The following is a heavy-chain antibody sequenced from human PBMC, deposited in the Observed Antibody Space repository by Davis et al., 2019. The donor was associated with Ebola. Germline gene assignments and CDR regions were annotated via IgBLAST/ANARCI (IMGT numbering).Heavy chain of an antibody. J-gene: IGHJ5*02. CDR1: GYTLTELS. D-gene: IGHD3-10*01. Sequence: AASVKVSCKVSGYTLTELSMHWVRQTPGKGLEWMGGFDPEDGETVYAQKFQGRVTMTEDTSTDTAYMELTSLTSEDTALYYCTTGASGTYFPYNWFDPWGQGTLVTVSS. V-gene: IGHV1-24*01. CDR2: FDPEDGET. CDR3: TTGASGTYFPYNWFDP.